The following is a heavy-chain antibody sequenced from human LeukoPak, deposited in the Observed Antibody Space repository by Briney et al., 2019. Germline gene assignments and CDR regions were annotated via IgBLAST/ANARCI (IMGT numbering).Heavy chain of an antibody. V-gene: IGHV1-69*04. J-gene: IGHJ5*02. CDR3: ARLRGQYYNWFDP. Sequence: SVKVSCKASGGTFSSYAISWVRQAPGQGLEWMGRIIPILGIANYAQKFQGRVTITADKSTSTAYMELRSLRSDDTAVYYCARLRGQYYNWFDPWGQGTLVTVSS. D-gene: IGHD4-11*01. CDR1: GGTFSSYA. CDR2: IIPILGIA.